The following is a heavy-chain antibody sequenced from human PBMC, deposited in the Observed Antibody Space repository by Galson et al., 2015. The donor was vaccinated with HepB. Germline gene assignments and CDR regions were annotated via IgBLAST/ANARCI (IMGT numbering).Heavy chain of an antibody. CDR3: ARVGSYDSFVSPYYYYYGMDV. CDR2: ISSSSSYI. V-gene: IGHV3-21*01. D-gene: IGHD3-22*01. J-gene: IGHJ6*02. CDR1: GFTFSSYS. Sequence: SLRLSCAASGFTFSSYSMNWVRQAPGKGLEWVSSISSSSSYIYYADSVKGRFTISRDNAKNSLYLQMNSLRAEDTAVYYCARVGSYDSFVSPYYYYYGMDVWGQGTTVTVSS.